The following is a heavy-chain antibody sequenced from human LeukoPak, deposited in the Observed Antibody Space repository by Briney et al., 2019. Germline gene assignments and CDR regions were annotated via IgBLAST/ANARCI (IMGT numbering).Heavy chain of an antibody. V-gene: IGHV3-74*01. CDR1: GFTFSSYW. J-gene: IGHJ4*02. Sequence: PGGSLRLSCVVSGFTFSSYWMHWVRQAQGKGLVWVSRINSDGSLINFADSVKGRFTISRDNAQNTLYLQMNSLRAEDTAVYFCARDLTGNVLDYWGQGTLVTVSS. D-gene: IGHD3-10*01. CDR2: INSDGSLI. CDR3: ARDLTGNVLDY.